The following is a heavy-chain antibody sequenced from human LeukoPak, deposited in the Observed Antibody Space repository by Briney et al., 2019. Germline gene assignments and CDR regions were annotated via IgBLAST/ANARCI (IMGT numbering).Heavy chain of an antibody. CDR3: AKEYYDSSGYYYREGYFDY. CDR2: IRWNSGGI. V-gene: IGHV3-9*01. CDR1: GFTFDDYA. J-gene: IGHJ4*02. D-gene: IGHD3-22*01. Sequence: SGGSLRLSCAASGFTFDDYAMHWVRQAPGKGLEWVSGIRWNSGGIAYADSVKGRFTISRDNAKNCLYLQMNSLRAEDTALYYCAKEYYDSSGYYYREGYFDYWGQGTLVTVSS.